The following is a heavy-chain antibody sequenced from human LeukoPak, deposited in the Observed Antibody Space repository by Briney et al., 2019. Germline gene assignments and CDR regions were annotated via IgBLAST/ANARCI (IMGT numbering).Heavy chain of an antibody. CDR2: ISWNSGSI. D-gene: IGHD6-13*01. V-gene: IGHV3-9*01. CDR3: SKDMSSQYSSSWYFDY. CDR1: GFTFDDYA. J-gene: IGHJ4*02. Sequence: GGSLRLSCAASGFTFDDYAMHWVRQAPGKGLEWVSAISWNSGSIGYADSVKGRFTISRDNAKNSLYLQMNSLRAEDTALYYCSKDMSSQYSSSWYFDYWGQGTLVTVSS.